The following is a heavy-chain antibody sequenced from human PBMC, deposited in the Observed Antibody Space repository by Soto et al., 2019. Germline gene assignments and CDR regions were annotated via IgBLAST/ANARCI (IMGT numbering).Heavy chain of an antibody. Sequence: QVQLVESGGGVVQPGQSLRLSCVASRFTFSDYAIHWVRQAPGKGLEWVAVISFDGSGKFYAESGKGRLTISRDNSKNTLYLQMNSLTTEDTAVYYCARGGGRGYSSPSGYFDYWGQGTLVTVSS. J-gene: IGHJ4*02. V-gene: IGHV3-30*01. CDR1: RFTFSDYA. D-gene: IGHD6-6*01. CDR3: ARGGGRGYSSPSGYFDY. CDR2: ISFDGSGK.